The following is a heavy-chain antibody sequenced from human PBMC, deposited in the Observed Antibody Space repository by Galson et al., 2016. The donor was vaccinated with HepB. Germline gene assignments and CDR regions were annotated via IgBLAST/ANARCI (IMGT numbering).Heavy chain of an antibody. V-gene: IGHV3-23*01. CDR2: ITGSGDAT. Sequence: SLRLSCAASGFSFSTSGMSWVRQTPGRGLEWVSGITGSGDATHYADSVRGRFTISRDNSKNTLYLYMNSLRVEDTAVYYCAKDFCGTLYSGSTCFCDHWGQGTLVTVSS. D-gene: IGHD5-12*01. CDR3: AKDFCGTLYSGSTCFCDH. J-gene: IGHJ4*02. CDR1: GFSFSTSG.